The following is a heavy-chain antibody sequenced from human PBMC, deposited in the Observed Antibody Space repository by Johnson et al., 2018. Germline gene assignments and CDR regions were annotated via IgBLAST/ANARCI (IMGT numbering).Heavy chain of an antibody. CDR3: AKDRSSSWYGDYFDY. CDR1: ELTFSSHA. J-gene: IGHJ4*02. D-gene: IGHD6-13*01. V-gene: IGHV3-23*04. CDR2: ISGSAGDT. Sequence: VQLVQSGGGLVQPGGSLRLSCAASELTFSSHAMTWVRQAPGKGLEWVSSISGSAGDTYYAESVKGRFTISRDNSKNTLYLQMNSLRAEDTAVYYCAKDRSSSWYGDYFDYWGQETLVTGSS.